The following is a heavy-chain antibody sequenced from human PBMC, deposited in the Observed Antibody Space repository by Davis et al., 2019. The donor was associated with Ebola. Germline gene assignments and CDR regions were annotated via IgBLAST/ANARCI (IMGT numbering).Heavy chain of an antibody. CDR3: ARSCSSTSCPHSYYYFAMDV. Sequence: ASVKVSCKASGYTFTGYYMHWVRQAPGQGLEWMGWINPNSGGTNYAQKFQGRVTMTRDTSISTAYMELSRLRSDDTAVYYCARSCSSTSCPHSYYYFAMDVWGQGTTVTVSS. J-gene: IGHJ6*02. V-gene: IGHV1-2*02. CDR1: GYTFTGYY. CDR2: INPNSGGT. D-gene: IGHD2-2*01.